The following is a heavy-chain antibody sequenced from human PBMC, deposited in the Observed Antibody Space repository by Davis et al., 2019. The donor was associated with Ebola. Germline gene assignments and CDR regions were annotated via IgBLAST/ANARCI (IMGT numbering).Heavy chain of an antibody. D-gene: IGHD4-17*01. V-gene: IGHV3-64D*06. J-gene: IGHJ4*02. Sequence: GESLKISCSASGFTFSSYAMHWVRQAPGKGLEYVSAISSNGGSTYYADSVKGRFTISRDNSKNTLYLQMSSLRAEDTAVYYCARDPSTTVTTWVFDYWGQGTLVTVSS. CDR1: GFTFSSYA. CDR2: ISSNGGST. CDR3: ARDPSTTVTTWVFDY.